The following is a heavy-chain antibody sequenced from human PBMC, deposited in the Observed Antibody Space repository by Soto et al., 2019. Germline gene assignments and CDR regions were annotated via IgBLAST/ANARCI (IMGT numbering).Heavy chain of an antibody. CDR2: INPNSGGT. CDR1: GYTFTGYY. J-gene: IGHJ6*02. CDR3: ARGGDGRYFDWLLHYYGIDV. D-gene: IGHD3-9*01. Sequence: ASVKVSCKASGYTFTGYYMHWVRQAPGQGLEWMGWINPNSGGTNYAQKFQGWVTMTRDTSISTAYMELSRLRSDDTAVYYCARGGDGRYFDWLLHYYGIDVCGQGTTFTVS. V-gene: IGHV1-2*04.